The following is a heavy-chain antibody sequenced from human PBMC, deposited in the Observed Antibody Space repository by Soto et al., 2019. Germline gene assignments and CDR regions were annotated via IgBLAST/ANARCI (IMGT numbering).Heavy chain of an antibody. V-gene: IGHV3-23*01. CDR3: AKNYYFDH. J-gene: IGHJ4*02. CDR2: INVDDSA. CDR1: GFTFSAYA. Sequence: PGGSLRLSCAASGFTFSAYAMSWVRQAPGKGLEWVSSINVDDSAYYADSVKGRFTIPRDNSKSTVFLELSSLRVEDTATFYCAKNYYFDHWGQGTQVTVSS.